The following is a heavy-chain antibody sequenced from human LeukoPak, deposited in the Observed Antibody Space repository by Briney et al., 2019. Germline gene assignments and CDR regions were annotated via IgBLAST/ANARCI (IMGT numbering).Heavy chain of an antibody. CDR2: INPNSGAT. J-gene: IGHJ4*02. D-gene: IGHD2-2*01. CDR1: GYTFTGYY. Sequence: GASVKVSCKTSGYTFTGYYIHWVRQAPGQGLEWMGWINPNSGATNYAQKFLGRVTMTRDTSISTAYMELSRLRSDDTAVYYCARGLGYCSTPDCSARVYCFDQWGQGALVTVSS. CDR3: ARGLGYCSTPDCSARVYCFDQ. V-gene: IGHV1-2*02.